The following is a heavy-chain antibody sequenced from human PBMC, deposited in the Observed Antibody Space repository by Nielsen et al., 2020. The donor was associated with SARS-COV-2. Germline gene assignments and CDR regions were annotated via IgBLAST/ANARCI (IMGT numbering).Heavy chain of an antibody. V-gene: IGHV4-39*01. CDR3: ARTPGRGPFDP. Sequence: SETLSLTCTVSGGSISSSNYYWGWIRQPPGKGLVWIGSVFYSGSTYYNMSLKSRVTISVDTSKNQFSLKLSSVTAADTAVYYCARTPGRGPFDPWGQGTLVTVSS. D-gene: IGHD1-26*01. CDR1: GGSISSSNYY. J-gene: IGHJ5*02. CDR2: VFYSGST.